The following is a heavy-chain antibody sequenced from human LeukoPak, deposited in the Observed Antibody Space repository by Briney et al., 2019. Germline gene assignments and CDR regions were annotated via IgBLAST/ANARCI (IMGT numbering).Heavy chain of an antibody. CDR3: AKVVDYDCWSGHNAGAYFEY. Sequence: GGSLRLSCAASGFTFSSYAMSWVRQAPGKGLEWVSAISGSGGSTYYADSVKGRFTISRDNSKNTLYLQMNSLRAEDTAVYYCAKVVDYDCWSGHNAGAYFEYWGQGTLVTVSS. V-gene: IGHV3-23*01. CDR1: GFTFSSYA. CDR2: ISGSGGST. J-gene: IGHJ4*02. D-gene: IGHD3-3*01.